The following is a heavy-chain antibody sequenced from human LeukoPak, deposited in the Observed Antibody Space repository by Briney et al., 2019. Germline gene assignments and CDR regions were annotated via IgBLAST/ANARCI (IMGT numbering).Heavy chain of an antibody. CDR2: INPSGGST. CDR3: ARDRGYSGYDQNNWFDP. D-gene: IGHD5-12*01. J-gene: IGHJ5*02. Sequence: ASVKVSCKASGYTFTSYYMHWVRQAPGQGLEWMGIINPSGGSTSYAQKFQGKVTMTRDTSTSTVYMELSSLRSEDTAVYYCARDRGYSGYDQNNWFDPWGQGTLVTVSS. CDR1: GYTFTSYY. V-gene: IGHV1-46*01.